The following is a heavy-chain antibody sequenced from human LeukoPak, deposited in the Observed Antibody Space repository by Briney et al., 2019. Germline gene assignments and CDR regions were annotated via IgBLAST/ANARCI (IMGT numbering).Heavy chain of an antibody. CDR2: IYPGDSDS. D-gene: IGHD6-13*01. CDR3: ARRVFSSSWSYFDY. Sequence: GESLKISCKGSGYGFTSYWIGWVRQMPGKGLEWMGIIYPGDSDSRYSPSFQGQVTISVDKSISTAYLQWSSLKASDTAMYYCARRVFSSSWSYFDYWGQGTLVTVSS. J-gene: IGHJ4*02. V-gene: IGHV5-51*01. CDR1: GYGFTSYW.